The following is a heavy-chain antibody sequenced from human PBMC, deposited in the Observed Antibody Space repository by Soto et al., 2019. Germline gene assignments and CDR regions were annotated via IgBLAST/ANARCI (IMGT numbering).Heavy chain of an antibody. V-gene: IGHV3-23*01. D-gene: IGHD6-19*01. CDR3: AKADGEQWLLPHLDK. CDR1: GFNFKKFA. Sequence: VGSLRLSCVASGFNFKKFAMSWVRQAPGEGLEWVSGISCCGGSTSYADSVKGRFSIARDDSTNTLSLQMNNLRVEDTAQYYCAKADGEQWLLPHLDKWGQGTLVTVSS. CDR2: ISCCGGST. J-gene: IGHJ4*02.